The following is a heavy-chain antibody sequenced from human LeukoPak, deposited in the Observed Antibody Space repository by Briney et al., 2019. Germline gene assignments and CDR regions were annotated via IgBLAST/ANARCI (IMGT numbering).Heavy chain of an antibody. D-gene: IGHD4-17*01. V-gene: IGHV4-59*03. J-gene: IGHJ4*02. CDR3: ASSPVGLADFGFDS. Sequence: KPSQTLSLTCSVSYGSMNNYYWNWIRQPPGKGLEWVGRIFYTGSTKYNPSLGSRVTISVDTSKNQFSLQLGSVTAADTAVYYCASSPVGLADFGFDSWGQGTLVTVSS. CDR1: YGSMNNYY. CDR2: IFYTGST.